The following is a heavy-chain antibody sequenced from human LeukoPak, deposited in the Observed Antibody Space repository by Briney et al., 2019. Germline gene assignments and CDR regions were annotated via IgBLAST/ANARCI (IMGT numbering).Heavy chain of an antibody. D-gene: IGHD1-1*01. J-gene: IGHJ4*02. V-gene: IGHV4-39*01. CDR1: GGSISSSSYY. CDR2: IYYGGST. CDR3: ARHVRGTTRNYYFDY. Sequence: SETLSLTCTVSGGSISSSSYYWGWIRQPPGKALEWIGSIYYGGSTYYSPSLKSRVTISVDTSKNQFSLKLSSVTAADTAVYYCARHVRGTTRNYYFDYWGQGTLVTVSS.